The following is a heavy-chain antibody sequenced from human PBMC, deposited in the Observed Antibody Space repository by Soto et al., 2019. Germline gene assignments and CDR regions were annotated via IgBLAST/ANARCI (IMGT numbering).Heavy chain of an antibody. CDR2: INHSGST. D-gene: IGHD2-2*01. Sequence: SETLSLTCAVYGGSFSGYYWSWIRQPPGKGLEWIGEINHSGSTNYNPSLKSRVTISVDTSKNQFSLKLSSVTAADTAVYYCARHGSCSSTSCYPYYYYMDVWGKGTTVTVSS. V-gene: IGHV4-34*01. CDR1: GGSFSGYY. CDR3: ARHGSCSSTSCYPYYYYMDV. J-gene: IGHJ6*03.